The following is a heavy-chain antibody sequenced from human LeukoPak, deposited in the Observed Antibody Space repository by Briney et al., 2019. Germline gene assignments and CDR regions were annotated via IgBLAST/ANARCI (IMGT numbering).Heavy chain of an antibody. D-gene: IGHD2-2*02. Sequence: GASVKVSCKASGYTFTRYYMHWVRQAPGQGLEWMGIINPSGGSTSYAQKFQGRVTMTRDTSTSTVYMELSSLRSEDTAVYYCARAGEDCSSTSCYRNDFDYWGQGTLVTVSS. J-gene: IGHJ4*02. V-gene: IGHV1-46*03. CDR1: GYTFTRYY. CDR2: INPSGGST. CDR3: ARAGEDCSSTSCYRNDFDY.